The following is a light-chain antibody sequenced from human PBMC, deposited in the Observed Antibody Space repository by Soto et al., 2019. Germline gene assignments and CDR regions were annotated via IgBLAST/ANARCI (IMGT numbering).Light chain of an antibody. CDR1: QSVSSSY. CDR2: DAS. Sequence: EIVLTQSPGTLSLSPGERATLSCRASQSVSSSYLAWYQQKPGQAPILLMSDASTRATGIPDRFSGSGSGTDFTLTINRLEPEDFAVYYCQQYGRSPRTFGQGTKLEIK. CDR3: QQYGRSPRT. J-gene: IGKJ2*02. V-gene: IGKV3-20*01.